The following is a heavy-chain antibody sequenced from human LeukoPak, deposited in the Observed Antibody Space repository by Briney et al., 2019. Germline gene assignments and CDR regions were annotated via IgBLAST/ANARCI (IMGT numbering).Heavy chain of an antibody. V-gene: IGHV3-23*01. CDR2: ITGSGTNR. D-gene: IGHD3-9*01. CDR1: GFTFSNYA. CDR3: VIWGDYDVLTGYYVPDY. Sequence: PGGSLRLSCVASGFTFSNYAMSWVRQAPGKGPEWVSAITGSGTNRYYADSLKGRFTTSRDNAKNTVFLQMNSLRHEDTAIYYCVIWGDYDVLTGYYVPDYWGQGTLVTVPS. J-gene: IGHJ4*02.